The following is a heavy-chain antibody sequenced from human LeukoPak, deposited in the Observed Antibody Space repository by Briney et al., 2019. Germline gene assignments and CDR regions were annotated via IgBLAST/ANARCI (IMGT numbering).Heavy chain of an antibody. J-gene: IGHJ4*02. V-gene: IGHV4-39*07. D-gene: IGHD1-7*01. CDR3: ASFSPPTTSN. CDR1: GGSISSSSYY. CDR2: IYYSGST. Sequence: NPSETLSLTCTVSGGSISSSSYYWGWIRQPPGKGLEWIGSIYYSGSTYYNPSLKSRVTISVDTSKNQFSLKLSSVTAADTAVYYCASFSPPTTSNWGQGTLVTVSS.